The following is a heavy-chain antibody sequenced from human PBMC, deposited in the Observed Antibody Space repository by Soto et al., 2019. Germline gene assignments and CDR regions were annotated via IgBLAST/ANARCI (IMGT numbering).Heavy chain of an antibody. J-gene: IGHJ4*02. CDR2: ISYDGSNK. V-gene: IGHV3-30*18. Sequence: QVQLVESGGGVVQPGRSLRLSCAASGFTFSSYGMHWVRQAPGKGLEWVAVISYDGSNKYYADSVKGRFTISRDNSKNTLYLQMNSLRAGDTAVYYCAKEQNGDAAPYSFDYWGQGTLVTVSS. CDR3: AKEQNGDAAPYSFDY. CDR1: GFTFSSYG. D-gene: IGHD4-17*01.